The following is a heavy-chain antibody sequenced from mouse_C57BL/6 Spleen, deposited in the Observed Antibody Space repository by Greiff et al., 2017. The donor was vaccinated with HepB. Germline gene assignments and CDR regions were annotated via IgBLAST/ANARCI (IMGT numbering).Heavy chain of an antibody. D-gene: IGHD1-1*01. Sequence: DVKLQESGGGLVKPGGSLKLSCAASGFTFSDYGMHWVRQAPEKGLEWVAYISSGSSTIYYADTVKGRFTISRDNAKNTLFLQMTSLRSEDTAMYYCARRDITTPAGYFDYWGQGTTLTVSS. J-gene: IGHJ2*01. V-gene: IGHV5-17*01. CDR3: ARRDITTPAGYFDY. CDR2: ISSGSSTI. CDR1: GFTFSDYG.